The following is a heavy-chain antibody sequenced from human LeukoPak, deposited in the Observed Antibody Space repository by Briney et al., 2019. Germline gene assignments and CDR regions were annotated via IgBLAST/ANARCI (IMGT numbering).Heavy chain of an antibody. Sequence: SETLSLTCTVSGGSISSNNYFWGWIRQPPGKGLEWIGSIYDSGSTYYNPSLKSRVTISVDTSKNQFSLKLNSVAAADTAMYYCQSRFLEWLLDYWGQGTLVTVSS. CDR1: GGSISSNNYF. J-gene: IGHJ4*02. CDR2: IYDSGST. D-gene: IGHD3-3*01. V-gene: IGHV4-39*01. CDR3: QSRFLEWLLDY.